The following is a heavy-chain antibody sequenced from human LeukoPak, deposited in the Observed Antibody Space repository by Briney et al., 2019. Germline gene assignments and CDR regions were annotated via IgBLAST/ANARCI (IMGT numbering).Heavy chain of an antibody. CDR2: IFPDDSDT. J-gene: IGHJ4*02. V-gene: IGHV5-51*01. Sequence: SGESLKISCRFSGFDFPRDWIGWVRLMPGKGLEWMGIIFPDDSDTRYSPSSQGQVTLSADKSISTAYLQWSSLKASDTAIYYCARRDQTTVTAFDYWGQGTLVTVSS. CDR3: ARRDQTTVTAFDY. CDR1: GFDFPRDW. D-gene: IGHD4-17*01.